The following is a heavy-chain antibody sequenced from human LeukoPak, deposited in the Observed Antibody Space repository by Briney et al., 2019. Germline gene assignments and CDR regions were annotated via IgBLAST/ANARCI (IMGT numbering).Heavy chain of an antibody. CDR2: INTKNGDT. D-gene: IGHD5-24*01. CDR1: GYTLTYNN. J-gene: IGHJ4*02. V-gene: IGHV1-18*01. Sequence: GASVKVSCKASGYTLTYNNISWVRQAPGQGLEWMGWINTKNGDTNYAQKLQGRVTMTRDTSTSTVYMELSSLRSEDTAVYYCARGPDDYGDYWGQGTLVTVSS. CDR3: ARGPDDYGDY.